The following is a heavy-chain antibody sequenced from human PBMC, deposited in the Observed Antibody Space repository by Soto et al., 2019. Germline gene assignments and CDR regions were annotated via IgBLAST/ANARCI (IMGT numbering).Heavy chain of an antibody. J-gene: IGHJ4*02. CDR1: GGTFSSYA. Sequence: QVQLVQSGAEVKKPGSSVKVSCKASGGTFSSYAISWVRQAPGQGLEWMGGIIPIFGTANYAQKFQGRVTISGDQATSTGYMARSSLRAEDTAVYYCAGVGGGYFDYWGQGTLVTVSS. V-gene: IGHV1-69*12. CDR2: IIPIFGTA. CDR3: AGVGGGYFDY. D-gene: IGHD3-16*01.